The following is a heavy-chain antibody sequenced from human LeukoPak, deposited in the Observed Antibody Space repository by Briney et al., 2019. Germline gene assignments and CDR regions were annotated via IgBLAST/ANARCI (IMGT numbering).Heavy chain of an antibody. CDR2: ISSSSSYI. D-gene: IGHD3-22*01. V-gene: IGHV3-21*01. Sequence: GGSLRLSCAASGFTFSSYSMNWVRKAPGKGLEWVSSISSSSSYIYYADSVKGRFTISRDNAKNSLYLQMNSLRAEDTAVYYCARDQTYYYDSSGYSPDFDYWGQGTLVTVSS. CDR1: GFTFSSYS. J-gene: IGHJ4*02. CDR3: ARDQTYYYDSSGYSPDFDY.